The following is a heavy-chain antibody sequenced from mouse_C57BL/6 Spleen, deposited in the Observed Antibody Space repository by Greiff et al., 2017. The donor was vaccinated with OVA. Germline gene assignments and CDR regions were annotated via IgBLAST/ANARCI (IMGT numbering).Heavy chain of an antibody. CDR1: GYTFTSYW. CDR2: IYPGSGSA. Sequence: QVQLQQSGAELVKPGDSVKMSCTASGYTFTSYWITWVKQRPGQGLEWIGDIYPGSGSANYNEKFKSKATLTVDTSSSTAYMQLSSLTSDDSAVYYCSHYYGSSYHWYFDDWGTGTTVTVSS. CDR3: SHYYGSSYHWYFDD. V-gene: IGHV1-55*01. D-gene: IGHD1-1*01. J-gene: IGHJ1*03.